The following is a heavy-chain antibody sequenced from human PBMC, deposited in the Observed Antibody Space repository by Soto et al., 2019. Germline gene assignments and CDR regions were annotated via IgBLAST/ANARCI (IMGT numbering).Heavy chain of an antibody. CDR1: GFTFSSYA. CDR3: AKVMYGMATISADY. Sequence: LRLSCAASGFTFSSYAMSWVRQAPGKGLEWVSAISGSGGSTYYADSVKGRFTISRDNSKNTLYLQMNSLRAEDTAVYYCAKVMYGMATISADYWGQGTLVTVSS. CDR2: ISGSGGST. D-gene: IGHD5-12*01. V-gene: IGHV3-23*01. J-gene: IGHJ4*02.